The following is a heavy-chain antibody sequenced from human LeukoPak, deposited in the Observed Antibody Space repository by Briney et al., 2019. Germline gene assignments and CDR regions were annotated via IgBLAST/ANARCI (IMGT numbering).Heavy chain of an antibody. CDR3: ARETNGGTYYDAFDV. D-gene: IGHD1-26*01. CDR2: IKQDGSEK. Sequence: GGSLRLSCAASGFTFSSYWMSWVRQAPGKGLEWVANIKQDGSEKYYVDSVKGRFTNSRDNAKNSLYLQMNSLRAEDTAVYYCARETNGGTYYDAFDVWGQGTMVTVSS. J-gene: IGHJ3*01. CDR1: GFTFSSYW. V-gene: IGHV3-7*01.